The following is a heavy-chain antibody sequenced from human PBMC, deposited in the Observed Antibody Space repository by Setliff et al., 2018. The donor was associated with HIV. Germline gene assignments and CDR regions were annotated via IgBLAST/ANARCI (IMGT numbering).Heavy chain of an antibody. D-gene: IGHD3-22*01. CDR3: ARGYCDTSGCLRGGDVS. J-gene: IGHJ5*02. CDR2: ISYDGSDK. V-gene: IGHV3-30*04. Sequence: LRLSCAASGFTFSIYAIHWVRQAPGKGLEWVAVISYDGSDKYYADSVKGRFTISRDNSKNTLYLQMNSLRTEDTAVYYCARGYCDTSGCLRGGDVSWGQGTLVTV. CDR1: GFTFSIYA.